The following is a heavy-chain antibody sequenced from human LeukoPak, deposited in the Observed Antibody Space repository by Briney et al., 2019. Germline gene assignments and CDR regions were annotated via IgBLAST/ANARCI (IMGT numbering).Heavy chain of an antibody. CDR1: GYTFTSYG. CDR2: ISAYNGNT. J-gene: IGHJ4*02. Sequence: GASVKVSCKASGYTFTSYGISWVRQAPGQGLEWMGWISAYNGNTNYAQKLQGRVTMTTDTSTSTAYMELRSLRSDDTAVYYCARDLYHRYYDNSGYAFDYWGQGTLVTVSS. V-gene: IGHV1-18*01. CDR3: ARDLYHRYYDNSGYAFDY. D-gene: IGHD3-22*01.